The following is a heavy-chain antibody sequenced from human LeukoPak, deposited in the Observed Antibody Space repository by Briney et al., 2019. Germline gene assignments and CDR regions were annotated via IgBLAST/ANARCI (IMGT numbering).Heavy chain of an antibody. D-gene: IGHD2-2*01. CDR2: ISGSGGST. Sequence: GGSLRLSCAASGFTFSSYAMSWVRQAPGKGLEWVSAISGSGGSTYYADSVKGRFTISRDNSKNTLYLQMNSLRVEDTAVYYCAKGGGARYCSSTSCFYFDYWGQGTLVTVSS. CDR3: AKGGGARYCSSTSCFYFDY. V-gene: IGHV3-23*01. J-gene: IGHJ4*02. CDR1: GFTFSSYA.